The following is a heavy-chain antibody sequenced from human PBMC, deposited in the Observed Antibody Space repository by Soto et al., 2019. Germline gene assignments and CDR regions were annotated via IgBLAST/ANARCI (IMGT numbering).Heavy chain of an antibody. D-gene: IGHD3-3*01. CDR2: IWYDGSNK. J-gene: IGHJ6*02. Sequence: PGGSLRLSCAASEFTFSSYGMHWVRQAPGKGLEWVAVIWYDGSNKYYADSVKGRFTISRDNSKNTLYLQMNSLRAEDTAVYYCARDFWSGYYDYYYYGMDVWGQGTTVTVSS. CDR3: ARDFWSGYYDYYYYGMDV. CDR1: EFTFSSYG. V-gene: IGHV3-33*01.